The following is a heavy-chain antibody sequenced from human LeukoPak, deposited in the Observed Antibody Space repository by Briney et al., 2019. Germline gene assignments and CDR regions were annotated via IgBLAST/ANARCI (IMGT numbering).Heavy chain of an antibody. D-gene: IGHD2-15*01. CDR3: AKVNTATYIIRDAFDI. J-gene: IGHJ3*02. V-gene: IGHV3-23*01. Sequence: GGSLRLSCAASGFTFSSYAMSWVRQAPGKGLEWVSAISGSGVGTYYAGSVKGRFTISRDNSKNTLYLQMSSLRAEDTAVYYCAKVNTATYIIRDAFDIWGQGTMVTVSS. CDR2: ISGSGVGT. CDR1: GFTFSSYA.